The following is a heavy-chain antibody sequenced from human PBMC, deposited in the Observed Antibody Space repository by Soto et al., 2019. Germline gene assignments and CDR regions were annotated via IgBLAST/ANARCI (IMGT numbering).Heavy chain of an antibody. CDR2: IYFSGTT. J-gene: IGHJ5*02. Sequence: LSLTCTVSGGSISSGDYYWSWIRQHPGKGLEWIGTIYFSGTTYYNPSLKSRVTISVDTSKNQFSLNLSSVTAADTAVYYCARRDRSGVSCWLATWGEGTLVTVSS. CDR3: ARRDRSGVSCWLAT. V-gene: IGHV4-31*03. D-gene: IGHD3-22*01. CDR1: GGSISSGDYY.